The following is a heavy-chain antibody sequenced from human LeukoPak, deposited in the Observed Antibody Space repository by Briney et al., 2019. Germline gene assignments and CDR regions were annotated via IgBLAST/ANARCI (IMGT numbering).Heavy chain of an antibody. D-gene: IGHD5-12*01. CDR2: IYTSGST. J-gene: IGHJ4*02. CDR3: ARDRGGYDPGPIDY. V-gene: IGHV4-61*02. Sequence: SETLSLTCTVSGGSISSGSYYWSWIRQPAGKGLEWIGRIYTSGSTNYNPSLKSRVTISVDTSKNQFSLKLSSVTAADTAVYYCARDRGGYDPGPIDYWGQGTLVTVSS. CDR1: GGSISSGSYY.